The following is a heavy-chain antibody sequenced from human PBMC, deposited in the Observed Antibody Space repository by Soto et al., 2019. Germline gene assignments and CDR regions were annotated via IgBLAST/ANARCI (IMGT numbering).Heavy chain of an antibody. CDR3: ATSNYGVRD. Sequence: ELQVLESGGGLVQPGGSLRLTCAAYGFTLSEYGTSWVRQAPGKGLEWVSCVSGSGDSTYYTDSVKGRLTSSRASSKNTVCLQMNSLRAEDKAVYYCATSNYGVRDWGPGTLVTVSS. J-gene: IGHJ4*02. CDR1: GFTLSEYG. D-gene: IGHD3-16*01. V-gene: IGHV3-23*01. CDR2: VSGSGDST.